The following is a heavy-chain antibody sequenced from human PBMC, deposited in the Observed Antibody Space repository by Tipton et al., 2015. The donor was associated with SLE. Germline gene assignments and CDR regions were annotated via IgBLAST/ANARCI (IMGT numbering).Heavy chain of an antibody. Sequence: QLVQSGAEVKKPGASVKVSCKASGYTFTSYAMNWVRQAPGQGLEWMGWINTNTGNPTYAQGFTGRFVFSLDTSVSTAYLQISSLKAEDTAVYYCAKGNDYSSSYYCYGMDVWGQGTTVTVSS. V-gene: IGHV7-4-1*02. CDR2: INTNTGNP. CDR3: AKGNDYSSSYYCYGMDV. J-gene: IGHJ6*02. D-gene: IGHD4-11*01. CDR1: GYTFTSYA.